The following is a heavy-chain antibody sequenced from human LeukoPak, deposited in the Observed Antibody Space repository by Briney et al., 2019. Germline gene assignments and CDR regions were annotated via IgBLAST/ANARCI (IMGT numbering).Heavy chain of an antibody. CDR1: GFTFGDYA. CDR2: IRSKDNDGTT. D-gene: IGHD5-18*01. J-gene: IGHJ4*02. Sequence: PGGSLRLSCTGSGFTFGDYAISWVRQAPGKGLEWLGFIRSKDNDGTTDYAASVKGRFIISRDDSKSIAYLQMNSLKTEDTAVYYCTRDYPVGYSYGQGGFDYWGQGTLVTVSS. V-gene: IGHV3-49*04. CDR3: TRDYPVGYSYGQGGFDY.